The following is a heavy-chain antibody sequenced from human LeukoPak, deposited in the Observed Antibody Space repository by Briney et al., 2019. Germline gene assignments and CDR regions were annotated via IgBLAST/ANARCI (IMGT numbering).Heavy chain of an antibody. D-gene: IGHD3-10*01. CDR2: ISAYNGNT. CDR3: ARASYYYGSGSYEPDAFDI. J-gene: IGHJ3*02. Sequence: ASVKVSCKASGYTFTSYGISWVRQAPGQGLEWMGWISAYNGNTNYAQRLQGRVTMTTDTPTSTAYMELRSLRSDDTAVYYCARASYYYGSGSYEPDAFDIWGQGTMVTVSS. V-gene: IGHV1-18*01. CDR1: GYTFTSYG.